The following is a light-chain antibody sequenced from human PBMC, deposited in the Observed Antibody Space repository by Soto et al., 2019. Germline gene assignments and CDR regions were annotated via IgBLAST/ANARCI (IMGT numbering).Light chain of an antibody. CDR2: GAS. CDR3: QQYGSSPYT. V-gene: IGKV3-20*01. Sequence: EMVLTQSPGTLSLSPGERATLSCRASQRVSSGYSAWYQQKPGQAPRLLIYGASSRATGIPDRFSGSGSGTDFTLTISRLEPEDFAVYYCQQYGSSPYTFGQGTKVEIK. J-gene: IGKJ2*01. CDR1: QRVSSGY.